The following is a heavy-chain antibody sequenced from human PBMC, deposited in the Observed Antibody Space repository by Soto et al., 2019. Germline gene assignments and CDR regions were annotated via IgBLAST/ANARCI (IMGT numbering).Heavy chain of an antibody. CDR1: GGTFSSYA. D-gene: IGHD5-12*01. V-gene: IGHV1-69*12. J-gene: IGHJ6*02. Sequence: QVQLVQSGAEVKKPGSSVKVSCKASGGTFSSYAISWLRQAPGQGLEWMGGIIPIFGTANYAQKFQGRVTITADEATSTAYLELSSLRSEDTAVYYCASSVAKYYNYGMDVWGQGTTVTVSS. CDR3: ASSVAKYYNYGMDV. CDR2: IIPIFGTA.